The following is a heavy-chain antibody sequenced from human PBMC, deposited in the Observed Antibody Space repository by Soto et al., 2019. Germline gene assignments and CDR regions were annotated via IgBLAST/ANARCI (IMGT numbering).Heavy chain of an antibody. CDR1: GGTFSSYA. Sequence: QVQMGQSGAEVKKPGSSVKVSCKASGGTFSSYAISWVRQAPGQGLEWMGGIIPIFGTANYAQKFQGRVTITADKSTSTDYLELSSLRSEDTAVYYCARDRAPLDGWFAWADYYFGMDVWGQGTTVTVSS. CDR3: ARDRAPLDGWFAWADYYFGMDV. CDR2: IIPIFGTA. D-gene: IGHD6-19*01. V-gene: IGHV1-69*06. J-gene: IGHJ6*02.